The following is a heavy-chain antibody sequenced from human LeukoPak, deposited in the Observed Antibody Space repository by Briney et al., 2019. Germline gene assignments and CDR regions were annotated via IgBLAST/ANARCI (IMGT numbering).Heavy chain of an antibody. V-gene: IGHV3-48*01. CDR3: ARPLSGGYCSGGSCWYYGMDV. CDR2: IGGSGSFI. Sequence: GGSLRLSCAASGFTFRTYSINWVRQAPGKGLEWVASIGGSGSFIYYAESVKGRFTISRDNAKNSVYLQLSSLRAEDTAVYYCARPLSGGYCSGGSCWYYGMDVWGQGTTVTVSS. D-gene: IGHD2-15*01. J-gene: IGHJ6*02. CDR1: GFTFRTYS.